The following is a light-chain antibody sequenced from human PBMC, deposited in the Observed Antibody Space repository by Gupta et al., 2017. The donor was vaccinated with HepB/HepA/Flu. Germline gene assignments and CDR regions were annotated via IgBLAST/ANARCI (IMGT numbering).Light chain of an antibody. CDR1: NIDGKS. J-gene: IGLJ2*01. Sequence: SYVLTQPPSVPVAPGKTARVTCGGNNIDGKSVHWYQQRPGQAPVLVIYYDSDRPSGIPERFSGSNSGNTATLTSSRVEAGDEADYYCQVRDSTSDHVVFGGGTKLTVL. V-gene: IGLV3-21*04. CDR2: YDS. CDR3: QVRDSTSDHVV.